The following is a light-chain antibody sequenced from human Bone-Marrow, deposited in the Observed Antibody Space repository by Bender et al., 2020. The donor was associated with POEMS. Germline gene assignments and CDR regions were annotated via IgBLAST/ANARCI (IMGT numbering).Light chain of an antibody. CDR2: INN. Sequence: QSVLTQPPSASGTPGQRVIISCSGSNSNIGSNPVNWYQQLPGTAPKLLIYINNQRPSGVPDRFSGSKSGTSASLAISGLQSEDEADYYCAAWEDSLNGWVFGGGTKLTVL. V-gene: IGLV1-44*01. CDR1: NSNIGSNP. CDR3: AAWEDSLNGWV. J-gene: IGLJ3*02.